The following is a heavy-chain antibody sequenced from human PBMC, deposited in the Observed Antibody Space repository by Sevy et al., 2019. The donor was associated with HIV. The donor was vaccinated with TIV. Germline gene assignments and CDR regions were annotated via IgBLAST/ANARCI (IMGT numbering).Heavy chain of an antibody. CDR3: AKSKVASVYHYYGMDV. Sequence: GGSLRLSCRTFGFTFDEHAMHWVRQVPGKGLEWVSGIRWNGGSVAYAESVKGGFTISRDNTKSSLSLQMNGLRPEDTAVYYCAKSKVASVYHYYGMDVWGHGTTVTVSS. J-gene: IGHJ6*02. CDR2: IRWNGGSV. V-gene: IGHV3-9*01. CDR1: GFTFDEHA.